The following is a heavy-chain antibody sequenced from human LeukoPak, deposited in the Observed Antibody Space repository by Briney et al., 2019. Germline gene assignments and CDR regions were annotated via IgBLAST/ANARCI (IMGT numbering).Heavy chain of an antibody. CDR1: GYSISSGYY. J-gene: IGHJ5*02. Sequence: SETLSLTCGVSGYSISSGYYWGWIRQSPGKGLEWIGNIYRSGSTYYNPSLKSRVTISVDTSKNQFSLGLTSVTAADTAVYYCARRDRWFDPWGQGTLVTVSS. CDR3: ARRDRWFDP. CDR2: IYRSGST. V-gene: IGHV4-38-2*01.